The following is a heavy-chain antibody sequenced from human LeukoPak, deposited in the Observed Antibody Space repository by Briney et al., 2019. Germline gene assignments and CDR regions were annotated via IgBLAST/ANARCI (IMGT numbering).Heavy chain of an antibody. CDR1: GFTFSTYD. CDR2: ISSRSSSI. CDR3: ARDYIAYDPLDY. J-gene: IGHJ4*02. Sequence: PGGSLRLSCPASGFTFSTYDMNWVRQAPGKGLEWVSSISSRSSSIYYAESVKGRFTISRDNAKISLYLQMNSLRAEDTAVYWCARDYIAYDPLDYWGQGTLVTVSS. D-gene: IGHD3-3*01. V-gene: IGHV3-21*01.